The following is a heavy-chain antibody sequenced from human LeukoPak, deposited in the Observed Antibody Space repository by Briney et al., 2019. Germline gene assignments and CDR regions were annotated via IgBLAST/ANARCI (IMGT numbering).Heavy chain of an antibody. CDR3: ARHSPTYYDFWSGYYPSGHYYGMDV. V-gene: IGHV3-9*01. Sequence: PGGSLRLSCAASGFTFDDYAMHWVRQAPGKGLEWVSGISWNSGSIGYADSVKGRFTISRDNAKNSLYLQMNSLRAEDTAVYYCARHSPTYYDFWSGYYPSGHYYGMDVWGQGTTVTVSS. D-gene: IGHD3-3*01. CDR1: GFTFDDYA. J-gene: IGHJ6*02. CDR2: ISWNSGSI.